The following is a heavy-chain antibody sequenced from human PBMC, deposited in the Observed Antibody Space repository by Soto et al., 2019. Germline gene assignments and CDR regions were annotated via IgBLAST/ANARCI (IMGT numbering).Heavy chain of an antibody. V-gene: IGHV1-3*01. D-gene: IGHD3-3*01. CDR1: GYTFTSYA. Sequence: QVQLVQSGAEVKKPGASVKVSCKASGYTFTSYAMHWVRQAPGQRLEWMGWINAGNGNTKYSQKFQGRVTITRDTSASTAYMELRRLRSEDTAVYYCARAITIFGVAYDYWGQGTLVTVSS. J-gene: IGHJ4*02. CDR3: ARAITIFGVAYDY. CDR2: INAGNGNT.